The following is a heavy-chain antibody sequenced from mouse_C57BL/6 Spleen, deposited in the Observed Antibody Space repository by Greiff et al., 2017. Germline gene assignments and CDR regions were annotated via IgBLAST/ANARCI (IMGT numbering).Heavy chain of an antibody. CDR2: INPSSGYT. V-gene: IGHV1-7*01. CDR1: GYTFTSYW. D-gene: IGHD4-1*01. Sequence: QVQLQQSGAELVKPGASVKLSCKASGYTFTSYWMHWVKQRPGQGLEWIGYINPSSGYTKYNQKFKDKATLTADKSSSTAYMQLSSLTSEDSAVYYCARLWDERGFDDWGQGTTLTVAS. CDR3: ARLWDERGFDD. J-gene: IGHJ2*01.